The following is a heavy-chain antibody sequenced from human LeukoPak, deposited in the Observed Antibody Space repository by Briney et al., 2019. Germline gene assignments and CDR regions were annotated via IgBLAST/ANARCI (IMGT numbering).Heavy chain of an antibody. CDR1: GFTFSSYG. J-gene: IGHJ5*01. D-gene: IGHD1-26*01. Sequence: GGTLRLSCAASGFTFSSYGMSWVRQAPGKGLEWVSAISGSGDSTYYADSVKGRFTISRDNSKNTLYLQMNSLRAEDTALYYCARSGTYNWFDSWGQGTLVTVSS. CDR2: ISGSGDST. V-gene: IGHV3-23*01. CDR3: ARSGTYNWFDS.